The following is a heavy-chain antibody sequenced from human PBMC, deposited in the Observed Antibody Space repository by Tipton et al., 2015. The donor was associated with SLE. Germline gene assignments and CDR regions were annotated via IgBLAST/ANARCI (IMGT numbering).Heavy chain of an antibody. CDR2: IASNGVA. V-gene: IGHV4-61*02. D-gene: IGHD1-1*01. Sequence: TLSLTCTVSGISIISGTDYWTWIRQPAGKGLEWIGRIASNGVANYNRSLESRVTFSVDTSKNQFSLKMTSVNAADTALYFCARENWSLSHMDVWGIGTTVTVSS. CDR1: GISIISGTDY. J-gene: IGHJ6*04. CDR3: ARENWSLSHMDV.